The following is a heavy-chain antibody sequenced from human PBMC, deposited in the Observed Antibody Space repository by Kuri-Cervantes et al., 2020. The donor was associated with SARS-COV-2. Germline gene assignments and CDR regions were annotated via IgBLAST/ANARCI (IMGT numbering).Heavy chain of an antibody. CDR1: SGSFSDYY. D-gene: IGHD1-14*01. J-gene: IGHJ5*02. V-gene: IGHV4-34*01. Sequence: GSLRLSCAGYSGSFSDYYWSWIRQTPEMGLEWIGEINHSGSTNYNPSLRSRVTMSVDTSKNQFSLKLTSVTAADTAVYYCARGAPLPFPEPGWLDPWGQGTLVTVSS. CDR3: ARGAPLPFPEPGWLDP. CDR2: INHSGST.